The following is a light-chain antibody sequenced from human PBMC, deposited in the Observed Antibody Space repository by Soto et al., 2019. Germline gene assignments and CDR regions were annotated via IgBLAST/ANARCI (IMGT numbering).Light chain of an antibody. V-gene: IGLV1-51*01. Sequence: QSVLTQPPSVSAAPGQKVTISCSRSSSNIGGNSVSWYQQLPGTAPKLLIYDDNKRPSGIPDRFSGSKSGTSATLGITGFQTGDEADYYRGSWDSSLSAYVFGTGTKVTVL. CDR1: SSNIGGNS. CDR2: DDN. J-gene: IGLJ1*01. CDR3: GSWDSSLSAYV.